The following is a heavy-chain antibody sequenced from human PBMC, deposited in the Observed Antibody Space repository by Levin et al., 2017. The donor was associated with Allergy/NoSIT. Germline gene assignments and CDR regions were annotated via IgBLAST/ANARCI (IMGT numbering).Heavy chain of an antibody. CDR2: ISYDGSNK. CDR3: ARDRKSGWIPGGAFDI. V-gene: IGHV3-30-3*01. J-gene: IGHJ3*02. CDR1: GFTFSSYA. D-gene: IGHD6-19*01. Sequence: GGSLRLSCAASGFTFSSYAMHWVRQAPGKGLEWVAVISYDGSNKYYADSVKGRFTISRDNSKNTLYLQMNSLRAEDTAVYYCARDRKSGWIPGGAFDIWGQGTMVTVSS.